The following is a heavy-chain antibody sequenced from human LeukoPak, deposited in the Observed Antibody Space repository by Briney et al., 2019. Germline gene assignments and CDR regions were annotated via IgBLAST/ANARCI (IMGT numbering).Heavy chain of an antibody. CDR2: INPNSGGT. Sequence: ASVKVSCKASGYTFTGYYIHWVRQAPGQGLEWMGWINPNSGGTNYAQKFQGRVTMTRDTSISTAYMELSRLRSDDTAVYYCARTSGWYRTDWFDPWGQGTLVTVSS. CDR1: GYTFTGYY. D-gene: IGHD6-13*01. J-gene: IGHJ5*02. V-gene: IGHV1-2*02. CDR3: ARTSGWYRTDWFDP.